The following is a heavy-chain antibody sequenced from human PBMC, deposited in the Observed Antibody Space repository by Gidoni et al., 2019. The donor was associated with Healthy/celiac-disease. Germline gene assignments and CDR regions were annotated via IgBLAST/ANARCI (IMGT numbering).Heavy chain of an antibody. D-gene: IGHD6-13*01. J-gene: IGHJ6*04. V-gene: IGHV3-53*02. CDR1: GFTVSSNY. CDR2: IYSGGST. Sequence: EVQLVETGGGLIQPGGSLRLSCAASGFTVSSNYMGWVRQAPVKGLEWVSVIYSGGSTYYADSVKGRFTISRDNSKNTLYLQMNSLRAEDTAVYYCARDIASYGMDVWGKGTTVTVSS. CDR3: ARDIASYGMDV.